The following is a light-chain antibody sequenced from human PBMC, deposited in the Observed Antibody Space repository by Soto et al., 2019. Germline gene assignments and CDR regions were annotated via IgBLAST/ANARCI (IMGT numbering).Light chain of an antibody. CDR2: GAS. V-gene: IGKV3-20*01. Sequence: EIVLTQSPGTLSLSPGERATLSCRVSQSVSSYLAWYRQKPGQAPRLLIYGASTRATGIPDRFSGSGSETDFTLTISRLEPEDFAVYYCQQYGSSPYTLGQGTKLEIK. J-gene: IGKJ2*01. CDR1: QSVSSY. CDR3: QQYGSSPYT.